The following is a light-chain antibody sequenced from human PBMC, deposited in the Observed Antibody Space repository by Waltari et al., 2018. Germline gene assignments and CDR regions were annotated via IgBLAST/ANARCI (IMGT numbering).Light chain of an antibody. CDR1: QNINKY. V-gene: IGKV1-39*01. CDR2: AAS. CDR3: QQASITPLT. J-gene: IGKJ4*01. Sequence: DIQMTQSPSSLSASVGDRVTITCRASQNINKYLHWYQQKPGKAPKLLIYAASSLQSGVPSRFSGAGSGTDFTLTITSLQPGDFATYYCQQASITPLTFGAGTKLEI.